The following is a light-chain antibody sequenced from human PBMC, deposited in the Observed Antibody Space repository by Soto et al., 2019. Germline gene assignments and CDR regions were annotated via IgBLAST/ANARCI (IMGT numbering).Light chain of an antibody. CDR1: QSFTTSQ. CDR2: GAS. J-gene: IGKJ1*01. V-gene: IGKV3-20*01. Sequence: EIVLTQSPGTLSFSPGERATLFCRASQSFTTSQLAWYQQRPGQAPRVLIFGASRRATGIPDRFSGSGSGTDFTLTISRLEPEDSAVYYRQQYASSPRTFGQGTKV. CDR3: QQYASSPRT.